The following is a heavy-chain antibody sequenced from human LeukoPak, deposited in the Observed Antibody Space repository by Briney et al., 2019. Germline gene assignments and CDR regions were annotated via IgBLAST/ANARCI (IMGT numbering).Heavy chain of an antibody. CDR2: IYPGDSDT. J-gene: IGHJ4*02. D-gene: IGHD6-13*01. V-gene: IGHV5-51*01. CDR1: GYSFTSYW. Sequence: GESLKISCKGSGYSFTSYWIGWVRQMPGKGLEWMGIIYPGDSDTRYSPSFQGQVTISADKSISTAYLQRSSLKASDTDMYYCARQPGIAAAGSDYWGQGTLVTVSS. CDR3: ARQPGIAAAGSDY.